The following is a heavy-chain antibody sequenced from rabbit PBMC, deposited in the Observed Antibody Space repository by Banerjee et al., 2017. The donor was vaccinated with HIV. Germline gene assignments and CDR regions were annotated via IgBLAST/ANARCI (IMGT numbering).Heavy chain of an antibody. CDR1: GFSFSSSYD. V-gene: IGHV1S45*01. Sequence: QEQLVESGGGLVQPEGSLTLTCTASGFSFSSSYDMCWVRQAPGKGLEWIACIGNGSSGSTAYASWVNGRFTISKTSSTTVTLQMTSLTAADTATYFCARDRVYTSAWDLDLWGPGTLVTVS. J-gene: IGHJ4*01. CDR2: IGNGSSGST. D-gene: IGHD4-1*01. CDR3: ARDRVYTSAWDLDL.